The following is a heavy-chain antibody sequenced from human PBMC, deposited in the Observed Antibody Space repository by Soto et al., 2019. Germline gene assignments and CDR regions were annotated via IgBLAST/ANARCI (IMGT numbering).Heavy chain of an antibody. CDR3: AADIVVVPAAIGTDYYYYGMEV. J-gene: IGHJ6*02. CDR1: GFTFTSSA. D-gene: IGHD2-2*02. V-gene: IGHV1-58*01. CDR2: IVVGSGNT. Sequence: GASVKVSCKASGFTFTSSAVQWVRQARGQRLEWIGWIVVGSGNTNYAQKFQERVTITRDMSTSTAYMELSSLRSEDTAVYYCAADIVVVPAAIGTDYYYYGMEVWGQGTTVTVSS.